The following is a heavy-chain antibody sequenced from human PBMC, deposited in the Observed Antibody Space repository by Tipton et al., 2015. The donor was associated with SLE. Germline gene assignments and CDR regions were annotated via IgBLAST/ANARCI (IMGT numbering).Heavy chain of an antibody. CDR2: IYYIGTT. CDR1: GGSFTTYY. D-gene: IGHD4-11*01. J-gene: IGHJ5*02. Sequence: LRLSCTVSGGSFTTYYWSWIRQPPGKGLEWIGHIYYIGTTSYNPSLESRVSISIDTSKNQFSLKLRSVTAADTAVYYCARGEDDYHSKGGWMDPWGQGSLVTVSS. CDR3: ARGEDDYHSKGGWMDP. V-gene: IGHV4-59*01.